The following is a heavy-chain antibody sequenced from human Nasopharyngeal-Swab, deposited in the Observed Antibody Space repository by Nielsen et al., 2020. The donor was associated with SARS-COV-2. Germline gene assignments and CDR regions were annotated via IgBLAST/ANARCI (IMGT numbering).Heavy chain of an antibody. Sequence: PGKGLEWVSGISWNSGSIGYADSVKGRFTISRDNAKNSLYLQMNSLRAEDTALYYCARDGGFDYGDTDYYGMDVWGQGTTVTVSS. V-gene: IGHV3-9*01. CDR2: ISWNSGSI. J-gene: IGHJ6*02. D-gene: IGHD4-17*01. CDR3: ARDGGFDYGDTDYYGMDV.